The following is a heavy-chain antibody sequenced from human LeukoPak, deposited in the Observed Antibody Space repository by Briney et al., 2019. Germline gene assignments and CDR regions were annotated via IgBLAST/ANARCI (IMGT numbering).Heavy chain of an antibody. CDR1: GVSISSGGYY. V-gene: IGHV4-61*08. CDR3: ARWSPQGFDY. Sequence: PSETLSLTCTVSGVSISSGGYYWSWIRQPPGKGLEWIGHIYYSGSTNYNPSLKSRVTISVDTSKNQFSLKLSSVTAADTAVYYCARWSPQGFDYWGQGTLVTVSS. J-gene: IGHJ4*02. D-gene: IGHD3-3*01. CDR2: IYYSGST.